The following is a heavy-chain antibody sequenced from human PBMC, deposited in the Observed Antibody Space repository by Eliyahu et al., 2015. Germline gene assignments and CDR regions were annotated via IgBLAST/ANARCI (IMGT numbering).Heavy chain of an antibody. CDR1: XFSLSTSGVG. Sequence: QITLKESGPTLVKPTQTLTLTCTFSXFSLSTSGVGVGWIRQPPGKALEWLALIYWNDDKRYSPSLKSRLTITKDTSKNHVVLTMTNMDPVDTATYYCSHFDILTSYYLNWGQGTLVTVSS. CDR3: SHFDILTSYYLN. D-gene: IGHD3-9*01. CDR2: IYWNDDK. V-gene: IGHV2-5*01. J-gene: IGHJ4*02.